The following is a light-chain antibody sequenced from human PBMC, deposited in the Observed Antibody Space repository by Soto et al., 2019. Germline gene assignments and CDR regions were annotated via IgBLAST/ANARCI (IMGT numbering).Light chain of an antibody. CDR2: DAS. J-gene: IGKJ4*01. Sequence: EIVLTQSPATLSLSPGERATLSCRASQRVSSYLAWYQQKPGLAPRLLIYDASNRATGIPARFSGSGSGTDFTLTISSLEPEDFAVYYCQQRSNWLTFGGGTKVEIK. CDR1: QRVSSY. V-gene: IGKV3-11*01. CDR3: QQRSNWLT.